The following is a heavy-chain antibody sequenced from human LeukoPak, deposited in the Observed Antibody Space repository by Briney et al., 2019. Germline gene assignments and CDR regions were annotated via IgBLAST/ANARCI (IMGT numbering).Heavy chain of an antibody. CDR2: IYWNDDK. CDR3: PHRMPGYSGYDCLDY. D-gene: IGHD5-12*01. V-gene: IGHV2-5*01. Sequence: SGPTLVNPTHTLTLTCTFSGFSLSTSGVGVGWIRQPPGKALEWLALIYWNDDKRYSPSLKSRLTITKDTSKNQVVLTMTNMDPVDTATYSCPHRMPGYSGYDCLDYWGQGTLVTVSS. J-gene: IGHJ4*02. CDR1: GFSLSTSGVG.